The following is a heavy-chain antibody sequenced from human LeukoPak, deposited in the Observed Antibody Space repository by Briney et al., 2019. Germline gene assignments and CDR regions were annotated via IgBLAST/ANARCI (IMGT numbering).Heavy chain of an antibody. Sequence: GGSLRLSCAASGFCFSSYGMHWVRQAPGKGLEWVAFTRNDESNKYHADSVKGRFTISRDNSKNTLYLQMNSLRAEDTAVYYCAKWGYCSSTLCLGAFDYWGQGTLFTVSS. J-gene: IGHJ4*02. CDR2: TRNDESNK. D-gene: IGHD2-2*01. CDR1: GFCFSSYG. CDR3: AKWGYCSSTLCLGAFDY. V-gene: IGHV3-30*02.